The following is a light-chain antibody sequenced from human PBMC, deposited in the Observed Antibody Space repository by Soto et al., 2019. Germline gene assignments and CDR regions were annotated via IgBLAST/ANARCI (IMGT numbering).Light chain of an antibody. J-gene: IGLJ2*01. V-gene: IGLV2-8*01. CDR2: EVN. Sequence: QSALTQPPSASGSPGQSVTISCTGTSSDVGGYDYVSWYQQHPGKVPKLMIYEVNKRPSGVPDRFSGFKSGNTASLTVSGLQTEDEADYYCSSYAVSDSLVFGGGTKVTVL. CDR3: SSYAVSDSLV. CDR1: SSDVGGYDY.